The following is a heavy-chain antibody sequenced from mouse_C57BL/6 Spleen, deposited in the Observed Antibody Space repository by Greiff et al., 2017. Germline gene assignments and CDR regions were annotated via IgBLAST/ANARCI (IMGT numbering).Heavy chain of an antibody. CDR3: ARKSMSNSFDY. Sequence: VMLVESGPGLVQPSQSLSITCTVSGFSLTSYGVHWVRQSPGKGLEWLGVIWSGGSTDYNAAFISRLSISKDNSKSQVFFKMNSLQADDTAIYYCARKSMSNSFDYWGQGTTLTVSS. CDR1: GFSLTSYG. D-gene: IGHD5-1*01. V-gene: IGHV2-2*01. CDR2: IWSGGST. J-gene: IGHJ2*01.